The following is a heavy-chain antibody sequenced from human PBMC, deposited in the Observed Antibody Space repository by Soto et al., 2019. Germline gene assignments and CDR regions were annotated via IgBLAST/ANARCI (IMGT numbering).Heavy chain of an antibody. D-gene: IGHD3-22*01. CDR2: IYYSGST. J-gene: IGHJ4*02. CDR1: GGSISSGGYY. V-gene: IGHV4-31*03. Sequence: SETLSLTCTVSGGSISSGGYYWSWIRQHPGKGLEWIGYIYYSGSTYYNPSLKSRVTISVDTSKNQFSLKLSSVTAADTAVYYCAREKGSGDYYDSSGYYPYYFDYWGQGTLVTVSS. CDR3: AREKGSGDYYDSSGYYPYYFDY.